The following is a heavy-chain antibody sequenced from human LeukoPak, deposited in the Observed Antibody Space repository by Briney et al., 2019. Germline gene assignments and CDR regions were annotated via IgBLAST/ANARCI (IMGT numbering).Heavy chain of an antibody. CDR3: ARDLVQLWSKDY. CDR2: ISSSGRNI. J-gene: IGHJ4*02. CDR1: GFTFSNYE. V-gene: IGHV3-48*03. Sequence: GGSLRLSCAASGFTFSNYELNWVRQAPGKGLEWVSYISSSGRNIYYADSVKGRFTISRDNAKNSLYLQMNSLRAEDTAVYYCARDLVQLWSKDYWGQGTLVTVPS. D-gene: IGHD5-18*01.